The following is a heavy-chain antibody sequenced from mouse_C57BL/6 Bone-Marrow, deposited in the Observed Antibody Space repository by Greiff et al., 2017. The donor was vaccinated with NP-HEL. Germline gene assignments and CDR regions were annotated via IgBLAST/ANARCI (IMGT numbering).Heavy chain of an antibody. CDR2: IWGVGST. D-gene: IGHD2-1*01. J-gene: IGHJ3*01. V-gene: IGHV2-6*01. CDR3: AILYYRFAY. Sequence: VKLMESGPGLVAPSQSLSITCTVSGFSLTSYGVDWVRQSPGKGLEWLGVIWGVGSTNYNSALKSRLSISKDNSKSQVFLKMNSLQTDDTAMYYCAILYYRFAYWGQGTLVTVSA. CDR1: GFSLTSYG.